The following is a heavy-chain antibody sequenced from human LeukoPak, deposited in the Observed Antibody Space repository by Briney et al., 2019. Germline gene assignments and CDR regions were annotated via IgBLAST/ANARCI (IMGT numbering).Heavy chain of an antibody. V-gene: IGHV1-18*04. CDR2: ISAYNRDT. CDR3: ARDTSGGPYFDY. Sequence: ASVKVSCKASGYTFTDYYMHWVRQAPGQGLEWVGWISAYNRDTNYAQKVQGRVTMTTDTSTTTAYMELRSLRSDDTAVYYCARDTSGGPYFDYWGQGTLVTVAS. J-gene: IGHJ4*02. CDR1: GYTFTDYY. D-gene: IGHD4-23*01.